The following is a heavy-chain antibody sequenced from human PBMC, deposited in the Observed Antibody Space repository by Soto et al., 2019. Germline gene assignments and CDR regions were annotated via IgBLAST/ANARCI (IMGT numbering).Heavy chain of an antibody. CDR3: ARLQAAAGDNDLTFDY. J-gene: IGHJ4*02. CDR1: GDSFISYW. CDR2: IDPSDSYT. Sequence: GESLKISCKGSGDSFISYWIILVRQIPGKGLEWMGRIDPSDSYTNYSPSFQGHVTISADKSISTAYLQWSSLKASDTAMYYCARLQAAAGDNDLTFDYWGQGTLVTVSS. D-gene: IGHD6-13*01. V-gene: IGHV5-10-1*01.